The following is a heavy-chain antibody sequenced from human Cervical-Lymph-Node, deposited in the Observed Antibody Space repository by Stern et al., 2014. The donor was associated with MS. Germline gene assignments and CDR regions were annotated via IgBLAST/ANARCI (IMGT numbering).Heavy chain of an antibody. Sequence: QLVESGPEVKKPGTSVKVSCKASGFTFTSSAVQWVRQARGQRLEWIGGIVVGSGNTNYAQKFQERVTIARDMSTSTAYMELSSLRSEDTAVYYCAADQAQGDFDYGGQGTLVTVSS. CDR3: AADQAQGDFDY. J-gene: IGHJ4*02. CDR2: IVVGSGNT. V-gene: IGHV1-58*01. CDR1: GFTFTSSA.